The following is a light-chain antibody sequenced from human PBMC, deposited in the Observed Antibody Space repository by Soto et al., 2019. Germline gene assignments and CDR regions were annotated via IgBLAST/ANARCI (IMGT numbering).Light chain of an antibody. V-gene: IGKV3-15*01. CDR1: QSVSRK. Sequence: EIGMTQSPATLSVSLGERATLSCRASQSVSRKFAWYQQRPGQAPRLLIYRASTRATGIPASFSGSGSGTEFTLTISSLKPQDSAVYYCQQYNNWPPWTFGHGTQVDIK. CDR2: RAS. J-gene: IGKJ1*01. CDR3: QQYNNWPPWT.